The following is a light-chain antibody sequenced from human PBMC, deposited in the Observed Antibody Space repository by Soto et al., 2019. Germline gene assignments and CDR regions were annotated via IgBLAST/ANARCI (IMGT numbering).Light chain of an antibody. V-gene: IGLV1-47*01. CDR1: SSNIGSNY. Sequence: QAVVTQPPSASGTPGQRVTISCSGSSSNIGSNYVYWYHQLPGTAPKLVIYRNNQRPSGVPDRISGSKSGTSASLAIRGLRSEDEADYYCAAWDDRLSGLVFGRGTKLTVL. J-gene: IGLJ2*01. CDR2: RNN. CDR3: AAWDDRLSGLV.